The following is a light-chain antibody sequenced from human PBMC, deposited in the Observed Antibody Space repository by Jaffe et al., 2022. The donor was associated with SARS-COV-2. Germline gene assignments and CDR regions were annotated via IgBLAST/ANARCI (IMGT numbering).Light chain of an antibody. CDR3: QQYDSLPLT. CDR2: DAS. V-gene: IGKV1-33*01. Sequence: DIQMTQSPSSLSASVGDKVTITCQANQGISDYLNWFQQKPGKAPKLLIYDASTLERGVPSRFSGSGSGTEFTFTISSLQPEDIATYICQQYDSLPLTFGGGTNVELK. CDR1: QGISDY. J-gene: IGKJ4*01.